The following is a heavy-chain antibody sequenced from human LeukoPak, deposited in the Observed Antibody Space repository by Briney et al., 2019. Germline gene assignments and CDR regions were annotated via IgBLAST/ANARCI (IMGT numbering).Heavy chain of an antibody. Sequence: SETLSLTCTVSGGSISSGGYYWTWTRQPAGKGLEWIGRIYTTGSTNYNPSLKSRVTIPMDTSKNQFSLILSSVTAADTAVYYCARVNYSDSSGRPFDSWGQGTLVTVSS. V-gene: IGHV4-61*02. D-gene: IGHD3-22*01. CDR2: IYTTGST. CDR3: ARVNYSDSSGRPFDS. CDR1: GGSISSGGYY. J-gene: IGHJ4*02.